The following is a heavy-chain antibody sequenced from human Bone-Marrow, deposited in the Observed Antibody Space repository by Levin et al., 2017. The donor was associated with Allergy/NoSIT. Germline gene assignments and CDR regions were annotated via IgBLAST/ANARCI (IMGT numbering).Heavy chain of an antibody. D-gene: IGHD4-17*01. Sequence: KVSCGGSGYTFTKYWIGWVRQMPGKGLEWLGIIYPGDSDTRYNPSFQGQVTMSADKSINTAYLQWSSLKASDTAIYYCARRFAVTTGADFYFDFWGRGTLITVSS. CDR3: ARRFAVTTGADFYFDF. CDR2: IYPGDSDT. V-gene: IGHV5-51*01. CDR1: GYTFTKYW. J-gene: IGHJ4*02.